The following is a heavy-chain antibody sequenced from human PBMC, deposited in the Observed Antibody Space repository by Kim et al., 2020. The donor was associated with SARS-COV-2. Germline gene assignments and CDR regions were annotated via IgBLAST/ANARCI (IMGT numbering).Heavy chain of an antibody. J-gene: IGHJ3*02. CDR3: ARSLTRSNYDFWSGYFSGAFDI. V-gene: IGHV4-59*08. CDR2: IYYSGST. D-gene: IGHD3-3*01. CDR1: GGSISSYY. Sequence: GSLRLSCTVSGGSISSYYWSWIRQPPGKGLEWIGYIYYSGSTNYNPSLKSRVTISVDTSKNQFSLKLSSVTAADTAVYYCARSLTRSNYDFWSGYFSGAFDIWGQGTMVTVSS.